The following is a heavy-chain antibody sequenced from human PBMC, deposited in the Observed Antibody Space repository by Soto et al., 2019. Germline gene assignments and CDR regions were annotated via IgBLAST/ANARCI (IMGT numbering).Heavy chain of an antibody. Sequence: SGGSLRLSCAASGFTFNIYGMHWVRQAPDKGLEWVALISYDGSNQYYADSVKGRFTISRDNSKNTLFLQMNSLRADDTAVHYCAKDQASGQGSFDSWGQGTLVTVSS. CDR3: AKDQASGQGSFDS. CDR1: GFTFNIYG. V-gene: IGHV3-30*18. CDR2: ISYDGSNQ. J-gene: IGHJ4*02.